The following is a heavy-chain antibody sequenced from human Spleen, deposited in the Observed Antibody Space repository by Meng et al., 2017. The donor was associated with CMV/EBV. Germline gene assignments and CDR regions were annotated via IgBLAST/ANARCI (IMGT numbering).Heavy chain of an antibody. CDR1: DVSISSNYY. Sequence: GSLRLSCSVSDVSISSNYYWSWIRQPPGKGLEWIGYMSYSGSTNYNPSLKSRVTISVDTSKNQFSLKLSSVTAADTAVYYCARAYSYYYDSSGYIILHAFDIWGQGTMVTVSS. J-gene: IGHJ3*02. D-gene: IGHD3-22*01. V-gene: IGHV4-59*01. CDR2: MSYSGST. CDR3: ARAYSYYYDSSGYIILHAFDI.